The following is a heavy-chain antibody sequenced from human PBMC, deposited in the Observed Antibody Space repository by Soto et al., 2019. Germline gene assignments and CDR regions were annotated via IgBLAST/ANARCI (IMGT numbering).Heavy chain of an antibody. CDR1: GYTFINYG. J-gene: IGHJ5*02. V-gene: IGHV1-18*04. CDR2: ISSYNGNT. Sequence: QVQLVQSGAEVRKPGASVKVSCKASGYTFINYGINWVRQAPGRGLEWMGWISSYNGNTNDAQNLQDRVTMTTHTPTSTACMELRSLRSDDTAVYYCARARPPYLEWMSQTGWFAPWGQGTLVTVSS. CDR3: ARARPPYLEWMSQTGWFAP. D-gene: IGHD3-3*01.